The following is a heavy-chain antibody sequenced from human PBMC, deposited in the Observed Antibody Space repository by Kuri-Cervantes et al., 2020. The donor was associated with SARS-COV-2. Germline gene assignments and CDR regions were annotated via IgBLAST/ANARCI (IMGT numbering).Heavy chain of an antibody. CDR1: GGSISSSSYY. CDR3: ARVPIAAPEY. CDR2: IYRSGST. V-gene: IGHV4-39*07. Sequence: SETLSLTGTVSGGSISSSSYYWGWIRQPPGKGLEWIGSIYRSGSTYYSPSLKSRVTISVDTSKNQFSLKLSSVTAADTAVYYCARVPIAAPEYWGKGTLVTVSS. J-gene: IGHJ4*02. D-gene: IGHD6-13*01.